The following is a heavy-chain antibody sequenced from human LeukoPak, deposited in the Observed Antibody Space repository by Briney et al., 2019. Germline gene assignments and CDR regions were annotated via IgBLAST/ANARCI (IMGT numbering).Heavy chain of an antibody. V-gene: IGHV3-23*01. D-gene: IGHD5-18*01. CDR2: VTGNGFNT. CDR1: GFTFSNYG. Sequence: GGTLRLSCAASGFTFSNYGMSWVRQAPGKGLEWVSAVTGNGFNTYYADSVKGRFTISRDNSKNTLFLQMNSLRAEDTAVYYCAKRIQSAMATGYWGQGTLVTVSS. J-gene: IGHJ4*02. CDR3: AKRIQSAMATGY.